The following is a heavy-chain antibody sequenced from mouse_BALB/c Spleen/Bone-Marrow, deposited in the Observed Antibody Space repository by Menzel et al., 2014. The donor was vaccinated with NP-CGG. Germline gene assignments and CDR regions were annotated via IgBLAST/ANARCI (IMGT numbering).Heavy chain of an antibody. CDR1: GFTFSSYG. V-gene: IGHV5-6-3*01. CDR2: INSNGGST. D-gene: IGHD1-1*01. Sequence: EVMLVESGGGLVQPGGSLKLSCAASGFTFSSYGMSWVRQTPDKRLELVATINSNGGSTYYPDSVKGRFTISRDNAKNTPYLQMSSLKSEDTAMYYCARDYYGSSFDYWGQGTTLTVSS. CDR3: ARDYYGSSFDY. J-gene: IGHJ2*01.